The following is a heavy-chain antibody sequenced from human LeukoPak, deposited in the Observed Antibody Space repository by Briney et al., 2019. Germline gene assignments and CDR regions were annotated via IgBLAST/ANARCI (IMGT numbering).Heavy chain of an antibody. CDR2: ISGYNGNT. CDR3: VRDGGYGRFDP. Sequence: EASVKVSCKASGYTFTTYGISWVRQAAGQGLEWMGWISGYNGNTNYAQKFQGRVTMTTDTSTSTAYMELRSLRSDDTAVYYCVRDGGYGRFDPWGQGTLVTVSS. J-gene: IGHJ5*02. CDR1: GYTFTTYG. D-gene: IGHD1-1*01. V-gene: IGHV1-18*01.